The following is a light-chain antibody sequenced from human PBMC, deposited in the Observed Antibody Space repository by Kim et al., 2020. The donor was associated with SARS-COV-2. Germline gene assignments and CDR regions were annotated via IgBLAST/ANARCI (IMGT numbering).Light chain of an antibody. CDR1: QSSSSF. CDR2: AAS. V-gene: IGKV1-39*01. CDR3: QQSYSSPLYT. Sequence: ACVGDRVTITCRASQSSSSFLNWYRQKPGNAPTLLIYAASSLQSGVPSRFSGSGSGTDFTLTISSLQPEDLAIYYCQQSYSSPLYTFGQGTKLEI. J-gene: IGKJ2*01.